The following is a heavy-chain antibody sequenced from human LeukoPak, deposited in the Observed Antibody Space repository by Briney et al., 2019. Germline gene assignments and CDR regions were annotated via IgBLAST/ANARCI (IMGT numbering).Heavy chain of an antibody. J-gene: IGHJ5*02. D-gene: IGHD3-10*01. Sequence: SETLSLTCTVSGDSISRSYWSWIRQSPGKGLEWIGYISFSGRTSNNPALKSRVAISADTSKNQFSLRLTSATAADTAVYYCARHRESYYESSHMGFDPWGNGTLVIVSS. CDR3: ARHRESYYESSHMGFDP. CDR2: ISFSGRT. V-gene: IGHV4-59*08. CDR1: GDSISRSY.